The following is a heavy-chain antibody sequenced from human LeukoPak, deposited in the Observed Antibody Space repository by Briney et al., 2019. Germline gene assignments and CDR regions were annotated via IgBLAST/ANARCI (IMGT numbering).Heavy chain of an antibody. D-gene: IGHD5/OR15-5a*01. CDR3: AKAHGYTVYDPGDY. J-gene: IGHJ4*02. V-gene: IGHV3-30-3*01. CDR1: GFTFSSYA. CDR2: LSCDGSNK. Sequence: PGGSLRLSCAASGFTFSSYAMHWVRQAPGKGLEWVAVLSCDGSNKYYADSVKGRFTISRDNSKNTLYLQMNSLRAEDTAVYYCAKAHGYTVYDPGDYWGQGTLVTVSS.